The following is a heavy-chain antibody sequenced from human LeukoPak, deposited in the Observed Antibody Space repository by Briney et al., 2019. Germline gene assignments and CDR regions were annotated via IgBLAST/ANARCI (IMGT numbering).Heavy chain of an antibody. D-gene: IGHD5-12*01. J-gene: IGHJ3*02. CDR2: INPSGGST. CDR3: AREMGAISGYDPPIAVDAFDI. V-gene: IGHV1-46*01. Sequence: GASVKVSCKASGYTFTSYYMHWVRQAPGRGLEWMGIINPSGGSTSYAQKFQGRVTITADKSTSTAYMELSSLRSEDTAVYYCAREMGAISGYDPPIAVDAFDIWGQGTMVTVSS. CDR1: GYTFTSYY.